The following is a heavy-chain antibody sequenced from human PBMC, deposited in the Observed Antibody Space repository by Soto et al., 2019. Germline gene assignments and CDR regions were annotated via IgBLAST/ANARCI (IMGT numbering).Heavy chain of an antibody. CDR1: GGSFSGYY. CDR2: INHSGST. J-gene: IGHJ4*02. V-gene: IGHV4-34*01. Sequence: SETLSLTCAVYGGSFSGYYWSWIRQPPGKGLEWIGEINHSGSTNYNPSLKSRVTISVDTSKNQFSLKLSSVTAADTAVYYCARGRTSLLRYFDWLSPPYFDYWGQGTLVTVSS. CDR3: ARGRTSLLRYFDWLSPPYFDY. D-gene: IGHD3-9*01.